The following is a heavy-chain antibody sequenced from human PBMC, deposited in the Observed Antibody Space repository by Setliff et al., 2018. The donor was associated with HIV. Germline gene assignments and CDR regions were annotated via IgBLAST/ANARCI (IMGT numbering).Heavy chain of an antibody. Sequence: GGSLRLSCAASGFTVDEYGMSWVRQAPGKGLAWVSGINWNGGSTGYADSVKGRFTISRDNAKNSLYLQMNSLRAEDTALYYCARDRPNSGYVDRAFDIWGQGTMVTVSS. CDR2: INWNGGST. CDR3: ARDRPNSGYVDRAFDI. J-gene: IGHJ3*02. V-gene: IGHV3-20*04. D-gene: IGHD5-12*01. CDR1: GFTVDEYG.